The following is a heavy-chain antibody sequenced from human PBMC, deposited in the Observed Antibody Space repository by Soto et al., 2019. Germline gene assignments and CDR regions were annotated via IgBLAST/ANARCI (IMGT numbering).Heavy chain of an antibody. V-gene: IGHV1-18*01. CDR1: GYTFPSYG. CDR3: ARVWVRGEVDY. Sequence: QVQLVQSGSEVKKPGTSVKVSCKTSGYTFPSYGISWVLHAPGQGLEWMGWISLKKGITNYAENFQGRVTMTTDTSTSTVQMELRSLRFDDTAVYYCARVWVRGEVDYWGQGTLVTVSS. J-gene: IGHJ4*02. D-gene: IGHD3-10*01. CDR2: ISLKKGIT.